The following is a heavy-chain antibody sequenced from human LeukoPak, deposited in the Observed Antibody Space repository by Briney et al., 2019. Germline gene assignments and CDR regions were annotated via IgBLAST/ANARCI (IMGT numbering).Heavy chain of an antibody. Sequence: GESLKISCKGSGYIFTTYWIGWVRPMPGKGLEWMGIIYPGDSDTRYSPSFQGQVTISADKSISTAYLQWSSLKASDTAMYYCARRWRIVGAEVAFDIWGQGTMVTVSS. CDR3: ARRWRIVGAEVAFDI. CDR2: IYPGDSDT. J-gene: IGHJ3*02. D-gene: IGHD1-26*01. V-gene: IGHV5-51*01. CDR1: GYIFTTYW.